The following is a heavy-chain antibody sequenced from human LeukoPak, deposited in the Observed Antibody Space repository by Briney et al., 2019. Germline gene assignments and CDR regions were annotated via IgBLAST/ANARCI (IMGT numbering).Heavy chain of an antibody. Sequence: PSETLSLTCTVSGGSISSSNWWSWVRQPPGKGLEWIGEINHSGSTNYNPSLKSRVTMSVDTSKNQFSLKLSSVTAADTAVYYCARDRYYYDSSGYYYFDYWGQGTLVTVSS. V-gene: IGHV4-4*02. CDR3: ARDRYYYDSSGYYYFDY. CDR2: INHSGST. J-gene: IGHJ4*02. CDR1: GGSISSSNW. D-gene: IGHD3-22*01.